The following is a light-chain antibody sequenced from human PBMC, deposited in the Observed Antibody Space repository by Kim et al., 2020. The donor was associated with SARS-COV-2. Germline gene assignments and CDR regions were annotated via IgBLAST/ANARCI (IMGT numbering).Light chain of an antibody. V-gene: IGKV1-33*01. CDR1: QVITKF. CDR2: DVS. CDR3: QQNDAFPIA. Sequence: ASVGDRVTITCQATQVITKFLNWYQPRTGKAPQLLIYDVSNLQTGVPSRFSGSGYGTKFTLTISSLQPEDFATYYCQQNDAFPIAFGQGTRLEIK. J-gene: IGKJ5*01.